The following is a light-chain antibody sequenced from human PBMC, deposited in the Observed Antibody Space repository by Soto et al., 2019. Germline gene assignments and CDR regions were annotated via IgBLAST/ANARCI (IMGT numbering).Light chain of an antibody. CDR3: QQSYSTSVLT. V-gene: IGKV1-39*01. CDR1: QSISSY. Sequence: DIQMTQSPSSLSASVGDRVTITCQASQSISSYLNWYQQKPGKAPKLLIYAASNLQSGVPSRFSGGGSGTDFSLTISSLQPEDFATYYCQQSYSTSVLTFGGGTKVEIK. CDR2: AAS. J-gene: IGKJ4*01.